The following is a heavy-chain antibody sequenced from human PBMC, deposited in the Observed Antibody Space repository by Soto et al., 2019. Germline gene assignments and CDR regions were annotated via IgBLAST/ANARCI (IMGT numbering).Heavy chain of an antibody. CDR1: GFTFSSYG. CDR3: AKDMYPTYYGYLDAITMIAD. V-gene: IGHV3-30*18. Sequence: GGSLRLSCAASGFTFSSYGMHWVRQAPGKGLEWVAVISYDGSNKYYADSVKGRFTISRDNSKNTLYLQMNSLRAEDTAVYYCAKDMYPTYYGYLDAITMIADWGQGTLVTVSS. D-gene: IGHD3-22*01. J-gene: IGHJ4*02. CDR2: ISYDGSNK.